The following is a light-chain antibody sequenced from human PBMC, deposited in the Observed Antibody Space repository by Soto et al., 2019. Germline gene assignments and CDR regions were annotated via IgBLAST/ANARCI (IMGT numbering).Light chain of an antibody. V-gene: IGKV1-5*01. CDR2: DAS. CDR3: QQYNSYSWT. CDR1: QSISSW. J-gene: IGKJ1*01. Sequence: DIQMTQSPSTLSASVGDRVTITCRASQSISSWLAWYQQKPGKAPKLLIYDASSLESGVPSRFSGSGAGTEGTLTISSLQPDDFATDYCQQYNSYSWTFGQGTKVDIK.